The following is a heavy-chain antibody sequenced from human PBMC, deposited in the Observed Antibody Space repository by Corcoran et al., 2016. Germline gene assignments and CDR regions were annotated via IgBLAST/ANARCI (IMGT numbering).Heavy chain of an antibody. J-gene: IGHJ4*02. CDR3: GRSSWNDY. V-gene: IGHV3-7*01. D-gene: IGHD6-13*01. CDR1: GFAFDTYW. CDR2: IKGGENEK. Sequence: EVQLVESGGGLVQPGGSLRLSCAASGFAFDTYWMNWVRQAPGKGLEWVANIKGGENEKYYVDSVKGRFTISRDNGKNLVYLQMNSLRAGDTAVYYCGRSSWNDYWGQGTLVTVSS.